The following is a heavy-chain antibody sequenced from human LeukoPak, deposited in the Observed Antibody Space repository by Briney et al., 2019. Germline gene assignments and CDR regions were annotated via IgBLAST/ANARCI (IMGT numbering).Heavy chain of an antibody. CDR1: GFTFSSYS. CDR2: ISSSSSYI. D-gene: IGHD3-16*01. Sequence: GGSLRLSCAASGFTFSSYSMNWVRQAPGKGLEWVSSISSSSSYIYYADSVKGRFTISRDSAKNSLYLQMNSLRAEDTAVYYCARARGGAFDIWGQGTMVTVSS. J-gene: IGHJ3*02. CDR3: ARARGGAFDI. V-gene: IGHV3-21*01.